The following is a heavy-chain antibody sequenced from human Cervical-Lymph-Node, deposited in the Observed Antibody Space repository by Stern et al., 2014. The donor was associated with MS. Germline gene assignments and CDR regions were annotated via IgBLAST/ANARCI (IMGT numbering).Heavy chain of an antibody. CDR2: IYWDDDK. D-gene: IGHD5-18*01. CDR1: GFSLRTSGVA. CDR3: AHRHYSGWFDP. V-gene: IGHV2-5*02. J-gene: IGHJ5*02. Sequence: QITLKESGPTLVKPTQTLTLTCTFSGFSLRTSGVAVGLIRQPPGKALEWLALIYWDDDKRYSASLKSRLTITKDTPKNQVVLTMTNMDPVDTATYYCAHRHYSGWFDPWGQGILVTVSS.